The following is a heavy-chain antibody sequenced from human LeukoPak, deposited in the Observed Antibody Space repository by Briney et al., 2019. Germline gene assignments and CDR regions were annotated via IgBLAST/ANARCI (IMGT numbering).Heavy chain of an antibody. CDR1: GFTFSNYA. Sequence: GGSLRLSCAASGFTFSNYAMHWVRQAPGKGLEWVAVISYDGSNKYYADSVKGRFTISRDNSKNTLYLQINSLRPEDTAVYYCARGGVGATTRGSSYFDYWGQGTLVTVSS. CDR3: ARGGVGATTRGSSYFDY. D-gene: IGHD1-26*01. CDR2: ISYDGSNK. V-gene: IGHV3-30*04. J-gene: IGHJ4*02.